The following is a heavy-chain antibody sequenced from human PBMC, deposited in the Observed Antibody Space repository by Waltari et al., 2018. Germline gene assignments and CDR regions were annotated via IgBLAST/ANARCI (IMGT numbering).Heavy chain of an antibody. D-gene: IGHD2-15*01. V-gene: IGHV3-23*04. J-gene: IGHJ4*02. Sequence: EVQLVESGGGLVQPGGSLGLSWSGFGFGDLTLAWVRQAPGKGLEWVSGISNSGDMTSYADSVKGRFTISRDTSKNTLFLQMNGLRAEDTAIYYCASAPRPMVSAPFDYWGQGVLVTVSS. CDR2: ISNSGDMT. CDR1: GFGDLT. CDR3: ASAPRPMVSAPFDY.